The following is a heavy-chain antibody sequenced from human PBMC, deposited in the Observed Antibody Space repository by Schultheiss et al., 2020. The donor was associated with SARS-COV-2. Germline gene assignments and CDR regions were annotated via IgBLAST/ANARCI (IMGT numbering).Heavy chain of an antibody. CDR1: GYTFTDHY. V-gene: IGHV1-2*02. D-gene: IGHD3-9*01. CDR3: ARNQDILTGYPNSLDY. J-gene: IGHJ4*02. Sequence: ASVKVSCKASGYTFTDHYMHWVRQAPGQGLEWMGWINPNSGGTNYAQKFQGRVTMTRDTSISTAYMELSRLRSDDTAVYYCARNQDILTGYPNSLDYWGQGTLVTVAS. CDR2: INPNSGGT.